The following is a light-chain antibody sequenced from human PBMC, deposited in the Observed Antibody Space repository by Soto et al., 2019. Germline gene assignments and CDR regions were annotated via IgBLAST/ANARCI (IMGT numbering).Light chain of an antibody. CDR1: QSVSSSY. V-gene: IGKV3-20*01. CDR3: QQYSPYSART. J-gene: IGKJ1*01. CDR2: GAS. Sequence: EIVLTQSPGTLSLSPGERATLSCRASQSVSSSYLAWYQQKPGQAPRLLIYGASSRATGIPDRFSGSGSGTDFTLTISRLEPEDFATYYCQQYSPYSARTFGQGTKVEVK.